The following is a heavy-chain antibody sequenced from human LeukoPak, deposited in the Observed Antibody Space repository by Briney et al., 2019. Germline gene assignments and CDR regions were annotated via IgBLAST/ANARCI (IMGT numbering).Heavy chain of an antibody. D-gene: IGHD5-24*01. CDR1: GGSISSYY. J-gene: IGHJ4*02. CDR2: IYYSGST. Sequence: SETLSLTXTVSGGSISSYYWSWIRQPPGKGLEWIGYIYYSGSTNYNPSLKSRVTISVDTSKNQFSLKLSSVTAADTAVYYCARVRDGYNYYFDYWGPGTLVTVSS. V-gene: IGHV4-59*01. CDR3: ARVRDGYNYYFDY.